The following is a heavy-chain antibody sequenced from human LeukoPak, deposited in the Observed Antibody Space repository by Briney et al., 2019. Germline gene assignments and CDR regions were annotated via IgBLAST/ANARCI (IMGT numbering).Heavy chain of an antibody. Sequence: PGGSLRLSCAASGFTFSSYAMSWVRQAPGKGLEWVSAISGSGGSTYYADSVKGRFTISGDNSKNTLYLQMNSLRAEDTAVYYCAKANYGDYVCAYWGQGTLVTVSS. V-gene: IGHV3-23*01. CDR1: GFTFSSYA. CDR2: ISGSGGST. D-gene: IGHD4-17*01. J-gene: IGHJ4*02. CDR3: AKANYGDYVCAY.